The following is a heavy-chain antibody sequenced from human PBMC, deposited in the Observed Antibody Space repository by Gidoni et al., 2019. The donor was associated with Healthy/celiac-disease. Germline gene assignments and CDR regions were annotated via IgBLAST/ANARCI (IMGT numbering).Heavy chain of an antibody. D-gene: IGHD6-6*01. J-gene: IGHJ6*02. CDR1: GFTFSSYG. CDR3: ARDGVDSSSAEDYYYYGMDV. V-gene: IGHV3-33*01. CDR2: IWYEGSNK. Sequence: QVQLVESGGGVVQPGRSLRLSCAASGFTFSSYGLRWVRQAPGKGLEWVAVIWYEGSNKYYADSVKGRFTISRDNSKNTLYLQMNSLRAEDTAVYYCARDGVDSSSAEDYYYYGMDVWGQGTTVTVSS.